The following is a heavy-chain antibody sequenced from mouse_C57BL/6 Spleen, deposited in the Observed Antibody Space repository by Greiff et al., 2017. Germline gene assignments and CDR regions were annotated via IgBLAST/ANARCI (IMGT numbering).Heavy chain of an antibody. CDR2: INYDGSST. J-gene: IGHJ2*01. Sequence: EVQLVESEGGLVQPGSSMTLSCTASGFTFSDYYMAWVRQVPEKGLEWVANINYDGSSTYYLDSLKSRFIISRDNAKNILYLQMSSLKSEDTATYYCARDQCYFDYWGQGTTLTVSS. CDR3: ARDQCYFDY. D-gene: IGHD6-1*01. CDR1: GFTFSDYY. V-gene: IGHV5-16*01.